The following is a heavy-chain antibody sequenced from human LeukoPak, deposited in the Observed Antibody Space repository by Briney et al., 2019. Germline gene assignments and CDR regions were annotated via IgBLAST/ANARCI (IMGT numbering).Heavy chain of an antibody. CDR1: GGSFSGYY. J-gene: IGHJ6*02. CDR2: ISHSGST. CDR3: ARLPPRLYTKAHKYYDYITDV. Sequence: SETLSLTCAVYGGSFSGYYWSWIRQPPGKGLEWIGEISHSGSTKYNPSLKRRGTISVDTSKNQFSLKVNSVTAADTAVYYCARLPPRLYTKAHKYYDYITDVWGQGTTVTVSS. V-gene: IGHV4-34*01. D-gene: IGHD4-11*01.